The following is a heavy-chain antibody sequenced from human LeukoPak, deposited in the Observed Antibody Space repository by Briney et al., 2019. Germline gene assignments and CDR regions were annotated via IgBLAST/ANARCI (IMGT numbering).Heavy chain of an antibody. V-gene: IGHV5-51*01. D-gene: IGHD6-25*01. J-gene: IGHJ4*02. CDR3: ARSFRGSGWYIDN. CDR1: GYSFTNYW. Sequence: GESLKISCKGSGYSFTNYWIGWVRQIPGTDMEWMGIIYPGDSDTIYNPSFQGQVTISVDKSITTAYLQWSSLKASDTATYYCARSFRGSGWYIDNWGQGTLVTVSS. CDR2: IYPGDSDT.